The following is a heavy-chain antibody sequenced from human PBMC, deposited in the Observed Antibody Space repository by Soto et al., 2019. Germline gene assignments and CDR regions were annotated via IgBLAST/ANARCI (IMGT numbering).Heavy chain of an antibody. V-gene: IGHV1-69*13. CDR1: GGTFSCYA. D-gene: IGHD6-19*01. J-gene: IGHJ6*02. CDR2: IIPIFGTA. Sequence: SVKVSCKASGGTFSCYAISWVRQAPGQGLEWMGGIIPIFGTANYAQKFQGRVTITADESTSTAYMELSSLRSEDTAVYYCARDRLAVAGTTRYYYYGMDVWGQGTTVTVS. CDR3: ARDRLAVAGTTRYYYYGMDV.